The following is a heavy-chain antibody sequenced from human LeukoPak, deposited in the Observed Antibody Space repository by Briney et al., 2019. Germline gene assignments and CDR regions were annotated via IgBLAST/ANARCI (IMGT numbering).Heavy chain of an antibody. CDR3: ARAGVVPGGDYHYWYMDV. V-gene: IGHV1-2*02. Sequence: ASVKVSCKASGYIFTGNFMHWVRQAPGQGLEWMGWINPNNDDTDYAQKFQGRVTITRDTYIDRAYLEMTRLTSDDTAVYYCARAGVVPGGDYHYWYMDVWGKGTTVSVSS. CDR1: GYIFTGNF. J-gene: IGHJ6*03. D-gene: IGHD2-2*01. CDR2: INPNNDDT.